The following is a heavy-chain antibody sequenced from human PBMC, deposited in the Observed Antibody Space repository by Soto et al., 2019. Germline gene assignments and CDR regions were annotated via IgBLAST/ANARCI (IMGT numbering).Heavy chain of an antibody. V-gene: IGHV1-69*01. CDR1: RVAFNKFI. CDR3: AKVRYSSPMGYYYGMDV. Sequence: QAQLEQSWGEVKKPGSSVKVSCKASRVAFNKFIVTWVRQAPGLGLEWVGGIIPVFGTANYAQKFQGRVTITADESTSTSYMEVNNLRSEDTAVYYCAKVRYSSPMGYYYGMDVWGQGTTVTVSS. CDR2: IIPVFGTA. J-gene: IGHJ6*02. D-gene: IGHD2-2*01.